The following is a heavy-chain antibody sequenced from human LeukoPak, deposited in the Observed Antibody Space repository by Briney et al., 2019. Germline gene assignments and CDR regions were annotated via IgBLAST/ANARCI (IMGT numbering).Heavy chain of an antibody. V-gene: IGHV3-48*03. CDR2: ISSSGSTI. J-gene: IGHJ3*02. CDR1: GFTFSSYE. Sequence: GGSLRLSCAASGFTFSSYEMNWVRQAPGKGLEWVSYISSSGSTIYYADSVKGRFTISRDNAKNSVYLQMNSLRAEDTAVYYCARIRLFASDIWGQGTMVTVS. CDR3: ARIRLFASDI.